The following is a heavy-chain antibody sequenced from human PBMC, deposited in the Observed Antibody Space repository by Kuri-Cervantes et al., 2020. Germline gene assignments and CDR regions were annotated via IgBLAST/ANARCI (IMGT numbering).Heavy chain of an antibody. CDR2: ISAYTGDT. CDR1: GYTFVDYG. CDR3: ARDRGVVTPRAFDI. V-gene: IGHV1-18*01. J-gene: IGHJ3*02. D-gene: IGHD4-23*01. Sequence: ASVKVSCKASGYTFVDYGISWVRQAPGQGLEWMGWISAYTGDTHFGRNFQGRVTLTRDTSTDTAYLELSSLRSEDTAVYYCARDRGVVTPRAFDIWGQGTMVTVSS.